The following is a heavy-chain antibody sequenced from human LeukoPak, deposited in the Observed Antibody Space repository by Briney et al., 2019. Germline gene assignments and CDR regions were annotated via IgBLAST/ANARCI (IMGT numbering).Heavy chain of an antibody. D-gene: IGHD2-8*01. Sequence: GGSLRLSCAASGFTFSRYAMSWVRQAPGKGLEWVSAISGSGGSTYYADSVKGRFTISRDNSKNTLYLQMNSLRAEDTAVYYCAKDYYAIYQYYWGQGTLVTVSS. CDR1: GFTFSRYA. V-gene: IGHV3-23*01. CDR2: ISGSGGST. J-gene: IGHJ4*02. CDR3: AKDYYAIYQYY.